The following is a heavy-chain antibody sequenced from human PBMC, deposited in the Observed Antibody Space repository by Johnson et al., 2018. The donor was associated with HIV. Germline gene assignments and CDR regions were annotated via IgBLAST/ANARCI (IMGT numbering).Heavy chain of an antibody. CDR2: IKQDGSAK. D-gene: IGHD4-17*01. J-gene: IGHJ3*02. Sequence: VQLVESGGGLVKPGGSLGLSCAASGFTFSNYWMTWVRQAPGKGLEWVANIKQDGSAKNYVDSVKGRFTISRDNARNSLYLQMNSLRAEDTAVYFCARGPTYYADPFAFDIWGQGTMVTVSS. V-gene: IGHV3-7*01. CDR1: GFTFSNYW. CDR3: ARGPTYYADPFAFDI.